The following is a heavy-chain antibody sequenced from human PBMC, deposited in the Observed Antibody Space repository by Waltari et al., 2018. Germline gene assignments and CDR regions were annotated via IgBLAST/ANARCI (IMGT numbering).Heavy chain of an antibody. J-gene: IGHJ4*02. V-gene: IGHV3-48*01. D-gene: IGHD6-19*01. Sequence: EVQLVESGGGLVQPGGSLRLSCAASGFTFSSYSMNWVRQAPGKGLEWVSYISSSSSTIYYADSVKGRFTISRDNAKNSLYLQMNSLRAEDTAVYYCARASSGWNFDYWGQGTLVTVSS. CDR1: GFTFSSYS. CDR3: ARASSGWNFDY. CDR2: ISSSSSTI.